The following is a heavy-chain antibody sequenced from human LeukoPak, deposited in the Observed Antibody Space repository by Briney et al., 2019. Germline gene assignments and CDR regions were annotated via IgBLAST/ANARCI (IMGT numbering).Heavy chain of an antibody. Sequence: ASVKVSCKASGYTFTSYDINWVRQATGQGLEWMGWMNPNSGNTGYAQKFQGRVTITRNTSISTAYMELSSLRSEDTAVYYCARVRYCSSTSCYAGFDYWGQGTLVTVSS. CDR2: MNPNSGNT. V-gene: IGHV1-8*03. CDR3: ARVRYCSSTSCYAGFDY. CDR1: GYTFTSYD. J-gene: IGHJ4*02. D-gene: IGHD2-2*01.